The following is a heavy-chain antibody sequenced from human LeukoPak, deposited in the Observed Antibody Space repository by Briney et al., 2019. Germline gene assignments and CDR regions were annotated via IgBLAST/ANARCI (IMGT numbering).Heavy chain of an antibody. CDR1: GFTFSRYW. D-gene: IGHD1-26*01. CDR3: ARGPWEPSDY. Sequence: PGGSLRLSCAASGFTFSRYWMHWVRQPPGKGLVWVSRINPDGSSTNYADSVKGRFTISRDNAKSSLYLQMNSLRAEDTAVYYCARGPWEPSDYWGQGTLVTVSS. V-gene: IGHV3-74*01. J-gene: IGHJ4*02. CDR2: INPDGSST.